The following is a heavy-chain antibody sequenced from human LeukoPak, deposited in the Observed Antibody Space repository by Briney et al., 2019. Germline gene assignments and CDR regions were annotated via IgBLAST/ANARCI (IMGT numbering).Heavy chain of an antibody. Sequence: SETLSLTCAVSGGSISSSNWWSWVRQPPGKGLEWIGEIYHSGSTNYNPSLKSRVTISVDKSKNQFSLKLSSVTAADTAVYYCARDVAAAGSAHFDYWGQGTLVTVSS. V-gene: IGHV4-4*02. CDR1: GGSISSSNW. CDR3: ARDVAAAGSAHFDY. J-gene: IGHJ4*02. CDR2: IYHSGST. D-gene: IGHD6-13*01.